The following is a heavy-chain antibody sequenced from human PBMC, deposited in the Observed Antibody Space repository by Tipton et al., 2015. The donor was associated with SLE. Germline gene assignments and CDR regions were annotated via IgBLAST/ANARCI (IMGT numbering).Heavy chain of an antibody. V-gene: IGHV4-39*07. D-gene: IGHD6-6*01. CDR1: GGSISSSSYY. CDR3: ARSYSSSSGAY. CDR2: IYYSGST. Sequence: TLSLTCTVSGGSISSSSYYWGWISQPPGKGLEWIGSIYYSGSTYYNPSLKSRVTISVDTSKNQFSLKLSSVTAADTAVYYCARSYSSSSGAYWGQGTLVTVSS. J-gene: IGHJ4*02.